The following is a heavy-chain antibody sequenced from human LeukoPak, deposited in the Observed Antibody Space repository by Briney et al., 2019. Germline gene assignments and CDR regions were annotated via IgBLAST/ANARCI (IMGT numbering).Heavy chain of an antibody. CDR2: INQNGSEK. D-gene: IGHD5-18*01. CDR3: ARYGGYSLFDY. V-gene: IGHV3-7*05. Sequence: GGSLRLSCVASGFTFNNYWMNWVRQAPGKGLEWVAKINQNGSEKFYVDSVKGRFTISRDDAKNSLYLQMNSLRAEDTAVYYCARYGGYSLFDYWGQGTLDTVSS. CDR1: GFTFNNYW. J-gene: IGHJ4*02.